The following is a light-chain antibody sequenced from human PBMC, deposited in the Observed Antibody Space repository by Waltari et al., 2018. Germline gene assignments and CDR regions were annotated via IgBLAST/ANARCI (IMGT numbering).Light chain of an antibody. J-gene: IGLJ3*02. CDR3: QSYDSNNHWV. V-gene: IGLV6-57*01. CDR1: SGSIASNY. Sequence: NFLLTQPHSVSESPGKTVTISCTRSSGSIASNYVQWYQQRPGSSPTTLTYEDNARPSGVPDRFSGSIDSSSNSASLSISGLKTEDEADYYCQSYDSNNHWVFGGGTKLTVL. CDR2: EDN.